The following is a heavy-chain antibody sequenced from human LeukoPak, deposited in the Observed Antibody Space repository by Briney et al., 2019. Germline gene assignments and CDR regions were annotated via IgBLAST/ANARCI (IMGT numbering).Heavy chain of an antibody. Sequence: GGSLRLSCAASGFTFSNAWMSWVRQAPGKGLEWVGRIKSKTDGGTTDYAAPVKGRFTISRDDSKNTLYLQMNSLKTEDTGVYYCTTDPPDYDILTGYVGVNYSDYWGQGTLVTVSS. CDR1: GFTFSNAW. V-gene: IGHV3-15*01. CDR2: IKSKTDGGTT. J-gene: IGHJ4*02. CDR3: TTDPPDYDILTGYVGVNYSDY. D-gene: IGHD3-9*01.